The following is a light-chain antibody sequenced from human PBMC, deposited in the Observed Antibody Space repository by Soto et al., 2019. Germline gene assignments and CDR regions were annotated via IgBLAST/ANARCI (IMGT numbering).Light chain of an antibody. Sequence: EIVITESPATLSVSPGERASLSCRASQSVNSKLAWYQQKPGRAPRLLIYGASTRATGIPARFSGSGSGTEFTLTISSLQSEDFAVYYCQQYNNWPPITFGQGTRLEIK. CDR2: GAS. CDR1: QSVNSK. V-gene: IGKV3-15*01. J-gene: IGKJ5*01. CDR3: QQYNNWPPIT.